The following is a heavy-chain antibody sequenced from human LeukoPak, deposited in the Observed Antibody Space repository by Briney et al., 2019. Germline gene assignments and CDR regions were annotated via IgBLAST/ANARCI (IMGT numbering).Heavy chain of an antibody. CDR1: GFTFSSYG. CDR3: ARAAPYYYDSSGYSAFDS. V-gene: IGHV3-48*02. CDR2: ISSTSSTI. J-gene: IGHJ3*02. D-gene: IGHD3-22*01. Sequence: PGRSLRLSCATSGFTFSSYGMHWVRQAPGKGLEWVSYISSTSSTIYYADSVKGRFTISRDNAKNSLYLQMNSLRDEDTAVYYCARAAPYYYDSSGYSAFDSWGQGTMVTVSA.